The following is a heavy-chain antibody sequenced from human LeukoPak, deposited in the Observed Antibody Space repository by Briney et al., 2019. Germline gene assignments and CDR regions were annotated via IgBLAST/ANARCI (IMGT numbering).Heavy chain of an antibody. V-gene: IGHV1-69*05. D-gene: IGHD3-10*01. CDR2: IIPIFGTA. Sequence: SVKVSCKASGGTFSSYAISWVRQAPGQGLEWMGGIIPIFGTANYAQKFQGRVTITTDESTSTAYMELCSLRSEDTAVYYCAREPVLSHYMDVWGKGTTVTVSS. J-gene: IGHJ6*03. CDR1: GGTFSSYA. CDR3: AREPVLSHYMDV.